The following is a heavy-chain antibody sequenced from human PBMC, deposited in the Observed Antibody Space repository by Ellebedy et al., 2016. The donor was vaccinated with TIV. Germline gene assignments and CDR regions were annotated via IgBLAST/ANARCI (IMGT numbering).Heavy chain of an antibody. D-gene: IGHD3-22*01. Sequence: AASVKVSCKTSGYTFRNYGINWVRPAPGQGLEWMGWISGHNGNTNYVQNLQGRVTMTTDTSTSTAYMELRSLRPDDTAVYYCARDPVYHDTPSFDYWGQGTLVTVSS. J-gene: IGHJ4*02. CDR3: ARDPVYHDTPSFDY. CDR1: GYTFRNYG. V-gene: IGHV1-18*01. CDR2: ISGHNGNT.